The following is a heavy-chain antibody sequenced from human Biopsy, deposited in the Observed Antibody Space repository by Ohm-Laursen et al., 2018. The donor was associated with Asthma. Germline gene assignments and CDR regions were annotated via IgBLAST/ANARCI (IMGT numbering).Heavy chain of an antibody. CDR3: AREGIAVAHFDY. CDR1: GFTFSSYA. Sequence: SLRLSCAASGFTFSSYAMHWVRQAPGKGLEWVAVISYDGSNKYYAESVKGRFTISRDNSKNTLYLQMNSLRAEDTAVYYCAREGIAVAHFDYWGQGTLVTVSS. CDR2: ISYDGSNK. J-gene: IGHJ4*02. D-gene: IGHD6-19*01. V-gene: IGHV3-30-3*01.